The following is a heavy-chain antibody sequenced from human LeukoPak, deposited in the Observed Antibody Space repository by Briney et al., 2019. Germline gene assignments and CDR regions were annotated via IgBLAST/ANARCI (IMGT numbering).Heavy chain of an antibody. CDR3: AAAAATGDYFDY. Sequence: GGPLRLSCAASGFTFSSYSMNWVRQAPGKGLEWVSSISSSSSYIYYADSVKGRFTISRDNAKNSLYLQMNSLRAEDTAVYYCAAAAATGDYFDYWGQGTLVTVSS. CDR2: ISSSSSYI. V-gene: IGHV3-21*01. J-gene: IGHJ4*02. D-gene: IGHD6-13*01. CDR1: GFTFSSYS.